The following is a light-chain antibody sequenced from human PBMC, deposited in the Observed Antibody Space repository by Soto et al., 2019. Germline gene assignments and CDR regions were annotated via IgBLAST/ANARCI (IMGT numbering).Light chain of an antibody. CDR3: QSYDSSLSYV. CDR2: GNS. V-gene: IGLV1-40*01. Sequence: QSVLXQXXSXXXAPXXXXXXSXXGXXXXIGAGYDVHWYQQLPGTAPKLLIYGNSNRPSGVPDRFSGSKSGTSASLAITGLQAEDEADYYCQSYDSSLSYVFGTGTKVTVL. CDR1: XXXIGAGYD. J-gene: IGLJ1*01.